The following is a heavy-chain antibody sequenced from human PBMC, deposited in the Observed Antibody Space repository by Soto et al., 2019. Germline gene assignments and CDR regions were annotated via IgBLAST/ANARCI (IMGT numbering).Heavy chain of an antibody. CDR2: ISAHNGNT. CDR3: ASHRGRALDY. D-gene: IGHD6-13*01. V-gene: IGHV1-18*01. Sequence: GASVKVSCKASGYTFTSYGISWVRQAPGQGLEWMGWISAHNGNTKYEQKLQGRVTMTTDTSTSTAYMELRSLRSDDTAVYYCASHRGRALDYWGQGTLVTVSS. CDR1: GYTFTSYG. J-gene: IGHJ4*02.